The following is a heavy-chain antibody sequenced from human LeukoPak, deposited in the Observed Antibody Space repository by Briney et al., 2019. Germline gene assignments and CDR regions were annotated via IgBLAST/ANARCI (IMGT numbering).Heavy chain of an antibody. CDR1: GFTFGTFD. J-gene: IGHJ4*02. D-gene: IGHD2-8*02. Sequence: PGGPLRLSCAASGFTFGTFDMIWVRQTPGKGLEWVSSIFPSGGEIHYADSVRGRFTISRDNSKSTLSPQMNSLRAEDTAIYYCATYRQVLLPFESWGQGTLVTVSS. CDR3: ATYRQVLLPFES. CDR2: IFPSGGEI. V-gene: IGHV3-23*01.